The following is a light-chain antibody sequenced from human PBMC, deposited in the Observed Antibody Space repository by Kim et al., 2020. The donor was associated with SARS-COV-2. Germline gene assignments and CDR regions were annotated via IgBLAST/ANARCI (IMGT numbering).Light chain of an antibody. CDR2: RDT. Sequence: PGQTASNTWTGVNRSKRNVSRCKRKPGQTPVLVIYRDTKWSSGIPERISGAYSGSTTTLTISGTRAMDGAAYYCQAWDSAIYGVFGGGTQLTVL. V-gene: IGLV3-1*01. J-gene: IGLJ3*02. CDR3: QAWDSAIYGV. CDR1: NRSKRN.